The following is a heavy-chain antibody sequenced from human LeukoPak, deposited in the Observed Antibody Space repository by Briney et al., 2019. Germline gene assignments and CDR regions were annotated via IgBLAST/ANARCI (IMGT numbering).Heavy chain of an antibody. Sequence: GASVKVSCKASGGTFSSYAISWVRQAPGQGLEWMGRIIPIFGTANYAQKFQGRVTVTTDESTSTAYMELSSLRSEDTAVYYCARSYSSSWYYFDYWGQGTLDTVSS. J-gene: IGHJ4*02. CDR1: GGTFSSYA. D-gene: IGHD6-13*01. CDR2: IIPIFGTA. CDR3: ARSYSSSWYYFDY. V-gene: IGHV1-69*05.